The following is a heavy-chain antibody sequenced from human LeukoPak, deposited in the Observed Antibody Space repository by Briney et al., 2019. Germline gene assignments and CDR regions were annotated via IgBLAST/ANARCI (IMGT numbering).Heavy chain of an antibody. CDR3: ARGRPDIVVVPAAIYY. V-gene: IGHV4-34*01. Sequence: ASETLSLTCAVSGGSFSGYYWSWIRQPPGKGLEWIGEINHSGSTNYNPSLKSRVTISVDTTNNHFSLKLSAVTAADTAVYYCARGRPDIVVVPAAIYYWGKGTLVTVSS. D-gene: IGHD2-2*01. CDR1: GGSFSGYY. J-gene: IGHJ4*02. CDR2: INHSGST.